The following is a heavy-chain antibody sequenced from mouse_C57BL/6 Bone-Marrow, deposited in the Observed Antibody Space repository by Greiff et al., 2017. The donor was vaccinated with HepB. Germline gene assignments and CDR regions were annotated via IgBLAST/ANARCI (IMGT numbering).Heavy chain of an antibody. Sequence: QVQLQQSGPGLVQPSQSLSITCTVSGFSFTSYGVHWVRQSPGKGLEWLGVIWRGGSTDYNAAFMSRLSITKDNSKSQVFFKMNSLQADDTAIYYCAKKRGDYDVGFYAMDYWGQGTSVTVSS. J-gene: IGHJ4*01. CDR2: IWRGGST. D-gene: IGHD2-4*01. V-gene: IGHV2-5*01. CDR1: GFSFTSYG. CDR3: AKKRGDYDVGFYAMDY.